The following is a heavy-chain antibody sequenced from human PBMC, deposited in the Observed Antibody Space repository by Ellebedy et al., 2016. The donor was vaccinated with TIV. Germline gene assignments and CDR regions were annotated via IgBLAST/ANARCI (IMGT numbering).Heavy chain of an antibody. V-gene: IGHV4-4*02. CDR1: GDPITGSHW. Sequence: SETLSLTXAVSGDPITGSHWWSWVRQPPGKGLEWIGEIYHSGTTNYNPSLKSRATISVDKSQNQFSLRLSSVTAADTAVYYCARFRSGIVVAPAHYGMDVWGQGTTVTVSS. D-gene: IGHD2-2*01. CDR2: IYHSGTT. J-gene: IGHJ6*02. CDR3: ARFRSGIVVAPAHYGMDV.